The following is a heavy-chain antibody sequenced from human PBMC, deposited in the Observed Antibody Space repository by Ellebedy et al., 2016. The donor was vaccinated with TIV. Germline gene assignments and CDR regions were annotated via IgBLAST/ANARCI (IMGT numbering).Heavy chain of an antibody. J-gene: IGHJ4*02. CDR2: INPNSGGT. CDR1: GYTFTGYY. Sequence: AASVKVSCKASGYTFTGYYMHWVRQAPGQGLEWIGWINPNSGGTNYAQKFQGRVTMTRDTSISTAYMELRRLRSDDTAVYYCATYSGYDSFKGYSSGWDPKFDYWGQGTLVTVSS. D-gene: IGHD6-19*01. V-gene: IGHV1-2*02. CDR3: ATYSGYDSFKGYSSGWDPKFDY.